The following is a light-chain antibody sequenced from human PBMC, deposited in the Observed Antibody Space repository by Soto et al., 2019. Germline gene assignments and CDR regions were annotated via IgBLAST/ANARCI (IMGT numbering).Light chain of an antibody. Sequence: EIVLTQSPDTLSLSPGEGASLSCRASQSVHTFLAWYQQKPGQAPRLLIYDASNRTTGIPARFSGSGSGTDFTLTINSLEPEDVAVYYCQQRSYLFTFGQGTKVDIK. J-gene: IGKJ3*01. CDR1: QSVHTF. CDR3: QQRSYLFT. V-gene: IGKV3-11*01. CDR2: DAS.